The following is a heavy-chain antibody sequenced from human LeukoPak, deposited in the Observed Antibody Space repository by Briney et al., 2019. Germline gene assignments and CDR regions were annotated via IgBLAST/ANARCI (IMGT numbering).Heavy chain of an antibody. J-gene: IGHJ6*03. D-gene: IGHD3-10*01. CDR2: LGYIGGNK. CDR1: GFTFSSYG. CDR3: AKDSLSLMVRGHTGYYYYMDV. Sequence: GGSLRLSCAASGFTFSSYGMHWVRRFQAKGREGVTFLGYIGGNKYYAGSVKGRFTISRDNSKNTLYLQMNSLRAEDTAVYFCAKDSLSLMVRGHTGYYYYMDVWGKGTTVTISS. V-gene: IGHV3-30*02.